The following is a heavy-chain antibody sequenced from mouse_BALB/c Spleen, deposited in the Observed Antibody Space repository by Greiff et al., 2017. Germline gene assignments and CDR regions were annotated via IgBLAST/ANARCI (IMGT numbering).Heavy chain of an antibody. J-gene: IGHJ2*01. Sequence: EVQRVESGPGLVKPSQSLSLTCTVTGYSITSDYAWNWIRQFPGNKLEWMGYISYSGSTSYNPSLKSRISITRDTSKNQFFLQLNSVTTEDTATYYCARSQLGRGYYFDYWGQGTTLTVSS. CDR3: ARSQLGRGYYFDY. V-gene: IGHV3-2*02. D-gene: IGHD4-1*02. CDR2: ISYSGST. CDR1: GYSITSDYA.